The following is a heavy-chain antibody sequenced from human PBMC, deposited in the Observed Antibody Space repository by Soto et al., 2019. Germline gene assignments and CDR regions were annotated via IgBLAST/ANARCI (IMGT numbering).Heavy chain of an antibody. CDR3: ARGVADIVVVPAAVPYFQH. V-gene: IGHV4-31*03. CDR2: IYYSGST. Sequence: QVQLQESGPGLVKPSQTLSLTCTVSGGSISSGGYYWSWIRQHPGKGLEWIGYIYYSGSTYYNPSLTTRVTISVDTXMNXFXQKLSSGTAADTAVYYCARGVADIVVVPAAVPYFQHWGQGTLVTVSS. D-gene: IGHD2-2*01. CDR1: GGSISSGGYY. J-gene: IGHJ1*01.